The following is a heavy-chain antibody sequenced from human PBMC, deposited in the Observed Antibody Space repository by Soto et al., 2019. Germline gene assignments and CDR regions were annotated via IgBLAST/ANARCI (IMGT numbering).Heavy chain of an antibody. V-gene: IGHV3-72*01. CDR1: GFTFSDYY. J-gene: IGHJ4*02. D-gene: IGHD3-16*01. CDR2: SKNKADSYTT. CDR3: PLWVIGHDFGAA. Sequence: EVQLVEYGGGLVQPGGSLRLSCAASGFTFSDYYMDWFRQVPGKGLEWVGRSKNKADSYTTEYAASVTGRFSISIDASKYSLYLQMNRLKTEATAVYYCPLWVIGHDFGAAWGPGILVTVAS.